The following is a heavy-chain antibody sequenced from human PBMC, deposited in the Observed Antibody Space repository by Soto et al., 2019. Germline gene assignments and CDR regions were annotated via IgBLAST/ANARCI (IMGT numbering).Heavy chain of an antibody. CDR3: ARDRRDGYLYYFDY. J-gene: IGHJ4*02. Sequence: QVQLQESGPGLVKPSQTLSLTCTVSGDSISSGDYYWSWIRQHPEKGLEWIGYISYSGSTYYNPSLKSRVTMSVDTSKNQFSLKLSSVTAADTAVYYCARDRRDGYLYYFDYWGQGTLVTVSS. CDR2: ISYSGST. D-gene: IGHD5-12*01. CDR1: GDSISSGDYY. V-gene: IGHV4-31*03.